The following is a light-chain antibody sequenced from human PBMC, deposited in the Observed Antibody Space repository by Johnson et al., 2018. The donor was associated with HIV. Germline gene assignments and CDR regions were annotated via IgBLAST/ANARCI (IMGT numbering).Light chain of an antibody. CDR3: GTWDTSLGAQYV. V-gene: IGLV1-51*01. J-gene: IGLJ1*01. CDR1: SSNIGNNY. CDR2: DNN. Sequence: QSALTQPPSVSAAPGQKVTISCSGSSSNIGNNYVSWYQQLPGTAPKLLIYDNNKRPSGIPDRFSGSKSGTSATLGITGLQTGDEADYYCGTWDTSLGAQYVFGSGTKVTVL.